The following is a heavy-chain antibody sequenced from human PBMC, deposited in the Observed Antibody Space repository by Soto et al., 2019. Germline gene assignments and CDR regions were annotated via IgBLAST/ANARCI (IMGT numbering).Heavy chain of an antibody. D-gene: IGHD3-16*01. CDR3: ARVIGGLYYFDY. J-gene: IGHJ4*02. CDR2: INAGNGNT. Sequence: ASVKVSCKASGYTFTSYAMHWVRQAPGQRLEWMGWINAGNGNTKYSQKFQGRVTITRDTSASTAYMELSSLRSEDTAVYYCARVIGGLYYFDYWAQRTLVTVSS. CDR1: GYTFTSYA. V-gene: IGHV1-3*01.